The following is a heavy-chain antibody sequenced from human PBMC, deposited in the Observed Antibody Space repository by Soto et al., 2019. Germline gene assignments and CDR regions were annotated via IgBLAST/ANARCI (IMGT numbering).Heavy chain of an antibody. Sequence: SVKVSCKASGGTFSSYAISWVRQAPGQGLEWMGGIIPIFGTANYVQKFQGRVTITADESTSTAYMELSSLRSEDTAVYYCASSPFWSGYYMSWFDPWGQGTLVTVSS. D-gene: IGHD3-3*01. CDR2: IIPIFGTA. V-gene: IGHV1-69*13. CDR1: GGTFSSYA. J-gene: IGHJ5*02. CDR3: ASSPFWSGYYMSWFDP.